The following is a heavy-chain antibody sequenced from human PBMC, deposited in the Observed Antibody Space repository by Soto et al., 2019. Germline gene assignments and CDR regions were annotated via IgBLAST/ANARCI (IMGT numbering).Heavy chain of an antibody. J-gene: IGHJ5*02. CDR3: ARGLEWLLLGWFDP. CDR2: IYYSGST. D-gene: IGHD3-3*01. CDR1: GGSVSSGSYY. Sequence: QVQLQESGPGLVKPSETLSLTCTVSGGSVSSGSYYWSWIRQPPGKGLEWIGYIYYSGSTNYNPSLKSRVTLSVDTSKNQFSLKLSSVTAADTAVYYCARGLEWLLLGWFDPWGQGTLVTVSS. V-gene: IGHV4-61*01.